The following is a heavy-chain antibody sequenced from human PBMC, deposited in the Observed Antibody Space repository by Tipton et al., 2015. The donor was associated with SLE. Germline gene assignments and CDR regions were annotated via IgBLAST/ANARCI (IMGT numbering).Heavy chain of an antibody. CDR2: IYYSGST. J-gene: IGHJ4*02. D-gene: IGHD6-19*01. CDR3: ARRHRAGPFDY. Sequence: TLSLTCTVSGGSISSGGYYWSWIRQHPGKGLEWIGYIYYSGSTYYNPSLKSRVTISVDTSKNQFSLKLSSVTAADTAVYYCARRHRAGPFDYWGQGTLVTVSS. CDR1: GGSISSGGYY. V-gene: IGHV4-31*03.